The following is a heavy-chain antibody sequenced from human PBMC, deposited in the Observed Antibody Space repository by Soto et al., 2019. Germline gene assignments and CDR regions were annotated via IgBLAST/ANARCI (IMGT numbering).Heavy chain of an antibody. CDR3: AKERMEQYQLLPFFDY. CDR1: GFTFRSHG. D-gene: IGHD2-2*01. V-gene: IGHV3-30*18. J-gene: IGHJ4*02. CDR2: ISYDGSNE. Sequence: AGGSLRLSCAASGFTFRSHGMHWLRQAPGKGLEWVTVISYDGSNEYYADSVKGRFTIFRDNSKNTLYLQMNSLRPEDSAVYYCAKERMEQYQLLPFFDYWGQGTLVSLSS.